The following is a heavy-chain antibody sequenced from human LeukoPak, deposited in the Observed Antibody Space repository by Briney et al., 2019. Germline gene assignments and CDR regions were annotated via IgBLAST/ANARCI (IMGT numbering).Heavy chain of an antibody. J-gene: IGHJ4*02. Sequence: GGSLRLSCAASGFTFSSYGMHWVRQAPGKGPEWVAVISYDGSNKYYADSVKGRCTISRDNSKNTVYLQMNSLRAEDTAVYYCAKDMDHDYDDYGFDYWGQGTPVTVSS. D-gene: IGHD4-17*01. CDR2: ISYDGSNK. V-gene: IGHV3-30*18. CDR3: AKDMDHDYDDYGFDY. CDR1: GFTFSSYG.